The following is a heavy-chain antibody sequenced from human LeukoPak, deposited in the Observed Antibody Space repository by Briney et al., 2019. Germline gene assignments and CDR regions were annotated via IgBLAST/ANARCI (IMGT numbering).Heavy chain of an antibody. D-gene: IGHD3-22*01. CDR1: GGSISSSSYY. CDR2: IYYSGST. Sequence: PSENLSLTCTVSGGSISSSSYYWDWIRQPPGKGLEWIGSIYYSGSTYYNPSLKSRVTISVDTSKNQFSLKLSSVTAADTAVYYCATPLDSSGWASDAFDIWGQGTMVTVSS. J-gene: IGHJ3*02. CDR3: ATPLDSSGWASDAFDI. V-gene: IGHV4-39*01.